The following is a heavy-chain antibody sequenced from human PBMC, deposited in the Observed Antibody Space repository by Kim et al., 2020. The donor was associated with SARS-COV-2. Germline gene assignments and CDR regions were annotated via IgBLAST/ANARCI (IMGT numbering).Heavy chain of an antibody. J-gene: IGHJ4*02. V-gene: IGHV3-72*01. CDR3: ARAQMGGQLWAFDY. Sequence: GGSLRLSCAASGFTFSDHYMDWVRQAPGKGLEWVGRTRNKANSYTTEYAASVKGRFTISRDDSKNSLYLQMNSLKTEDTAVYYCARAQMGGQLWAFDYWGQGTLVTVSS. CDR1: GFTFSDHY. CDR2: TRNKANSYTT. D-gene: IGHD1-26*01.